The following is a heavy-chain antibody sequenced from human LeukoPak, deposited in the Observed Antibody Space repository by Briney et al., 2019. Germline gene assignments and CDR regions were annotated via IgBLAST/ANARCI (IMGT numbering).Heavy chain of an antibody. V-gene: IGHV3-53*01. Sequence: GGSLRLSCAASGFTVSSNYMSWVRQAPGKGLEWVSVIYSGGSTYYADSVKGRFTISRDNAKNTVYLQMNSLRAEDTAVYYCARGKYGGYFIDYWGQGTLVTVSS. CDR1: GFTVSSNY. J-gene: IGHJ4*02. D-gene: IGHD5-12*01. CDR3: ARGKYGGYFIDY. CDR2: IYSGGST.